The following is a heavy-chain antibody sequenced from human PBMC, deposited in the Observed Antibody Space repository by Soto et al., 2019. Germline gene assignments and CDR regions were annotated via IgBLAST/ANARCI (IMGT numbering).Heavy chain of an antibody. D-gene: IGHD3-16*02. CDR3: MTDRQYRPAY. V-gene: IGHV3-15*07. CDR2: IKSESDGGTT. Sequence: PGGSLGLSCAGSGFTFNDAWMNWVRQAPGKGLEWVGRIKSESDGGTTAYAAPVKGRFTISRDDSKNTVYLQMNSLRTEDTALYYCMTDRQYRPAYWGQGTQVTVSS. CDR1: GFTFNDAW. J-gene: IGHJ4*02.